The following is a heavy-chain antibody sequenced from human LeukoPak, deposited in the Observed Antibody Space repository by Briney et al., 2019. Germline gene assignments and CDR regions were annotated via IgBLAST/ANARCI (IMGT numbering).Heavy chain of an antibody. J-gene: IGHJ5*02. CDR3: ARTYSGEGYNWFDP. CDR1: GFTFSSYA. CDR2: ISGSGGST. Sequence: PGGSLRLSCAASGFTFSSYAMSWVRQAPGKGLEWVSAISGSGGSTYYADSVKGRFTISRDNSKNTLYLQMNSLRAEDTAVYYCARTYSGEGYNWFDPWGQGTLVTVSS. D-gene: IGHD6-13*01. V-gene: IGHV3-23*01.